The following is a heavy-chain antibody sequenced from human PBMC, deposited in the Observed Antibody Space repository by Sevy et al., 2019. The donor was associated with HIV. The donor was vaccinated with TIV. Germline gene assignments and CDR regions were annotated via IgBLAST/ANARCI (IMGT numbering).Heavy chain of an antibody. J-gene: IGHJ4*02. V-gene: IGHV1-2*02. CDR3: VRDDRDGYFEY. Sequence: ATVKVSCKASGYTFTGYYMHWMRQAPGQGLERMGWINPDSGGPTYAPKFQGRVTLTRDTSISTAYMDLSRLKSDDTAGYYCVRDDRDGYFEYWGQGTLVTVSS. CDR1: GYTFTGYY. CDR2: INPDSGGP.